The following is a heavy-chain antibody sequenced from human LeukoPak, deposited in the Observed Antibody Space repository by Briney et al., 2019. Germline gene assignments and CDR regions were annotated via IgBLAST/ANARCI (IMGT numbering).Heavy chain of an antibody. Sequence: GASVKVSCKASGYTFTSYNINWVRQAIGQGLEWMGWMNPNSGNTGYAQKFQGRVSMTRDTSISTAYMELSSLRSEDTAVYYCARDQGGYGESFDYWGQGTLVTVSS. V-gene: IGHV1-8*01. J-gene: IGHJ4*02. CDR3: ARDQGGYGESFDY. D-gene: IGHD5-12*01. CDR1: GYTFTSYN. CDR2: MNPNSGNT.